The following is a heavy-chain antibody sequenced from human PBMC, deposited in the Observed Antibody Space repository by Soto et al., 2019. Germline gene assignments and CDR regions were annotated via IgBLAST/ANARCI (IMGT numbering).Heavy chain of an antibody. V-gene: IGHV1-18*01. J-gene: IGHJ4*02. D-gene: IGHD3-9*01. CDR1: CYTFPDYG. CDR3: ARVRRAHDIDDY. CDR2: ISTHNGNT. Sequence: ASGKVSVQAACYTFPDYGITWVRQAPGQGLEWLGWISTHNGNTNYAQKVQGRVNLTTDTSTNTAYMELRSLRSDDTAVYYCARVRRAHDIDDYWGQGTLVTVSS.